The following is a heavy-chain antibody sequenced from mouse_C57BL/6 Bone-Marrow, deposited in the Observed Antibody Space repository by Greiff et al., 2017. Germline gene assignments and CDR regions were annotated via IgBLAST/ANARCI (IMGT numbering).Heavy chain of an antibody. CDR2: IDPENGDT. J-gene: IGHJ1*03. Sequence: VQLQQSGAELVRPGASVKLSCTASGFNIKDDYMHWVKQRPEHGLEWIGWIDPENGDTEYASKFQGKATITADTSSNTAYLQLSSRTSEDTAVYYCTLTGTWYFDVWGTGTTVTVSS. CDR3: TLTGTWYFDV. D-gene: IGHD4-1*01. V-gene: IGHV14-4*01. CDR1: GFNIKDDY.